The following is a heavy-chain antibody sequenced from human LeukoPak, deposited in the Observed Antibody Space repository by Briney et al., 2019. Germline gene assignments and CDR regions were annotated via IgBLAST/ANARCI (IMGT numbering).Heavy chain of an antibody. J-gene: IGHJ4*02. V-gene: IGHV1-18*01. D-gene: IGHD5-18*01. Sequence: GASVKVSCKASGYTFTSYGISWVRQAPGQGLEWMGLISAYSGNTNYAQKLQGRVTMTTDTSTSTAYMELRSLRSDDTAVYYCARDTGYSYGSNFDYWGQGTLVTVSS. CDR2: ISAYSGNT. CDR3: ARDTGYSYGSNFDY. CDR1: GYTFTSYG.